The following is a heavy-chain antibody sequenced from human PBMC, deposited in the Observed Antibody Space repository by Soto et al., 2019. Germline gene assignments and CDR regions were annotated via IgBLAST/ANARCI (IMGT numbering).Heavy chain of an antibody. CDR3: ARHRIEVVWRGFDF. Sequence: SSATLAHTCPVSTDYRSLTKSYWGWNRQPPGKGLQWIGSSSYNGGTFYNPSLKGRVVISFDTSKKQSSLQVTSVTAADTAVDVCARHRIEVVWRGFDFWGQGSPVTVSS. D-gene: IGHD3-10*01. J-gene: IGHJ4*02. CDR2: SSYNGGT. CDR1: TDYRSLTKSY. V-gene: IGHV4-39*01.